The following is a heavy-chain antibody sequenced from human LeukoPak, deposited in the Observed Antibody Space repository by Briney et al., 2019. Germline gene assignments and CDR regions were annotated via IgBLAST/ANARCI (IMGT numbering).Heavy chain of an antibody. CDR2: IYYSGTT. CDR1: GGSINNYY. V-gene: IGHV4-59*01. CDR3: ARGMVRGVFDY. Sequence: KPSETLSLTCTVSGGSINNYYWSWIRQPPGKGLGWIGYIYYSGTTNYNPSLKSRVTISIDTSKNQFSLRLTSVIAADTAVYYCARGMVRGVFDYWGQGTLVTVSS. J-gene: IGHJ4*02. D-gene: IGHD3-10*01.